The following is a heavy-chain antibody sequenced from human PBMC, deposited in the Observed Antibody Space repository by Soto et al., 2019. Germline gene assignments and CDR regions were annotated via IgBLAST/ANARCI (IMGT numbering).Heavy chain of an antibody. Sequence: GGSLRLSCASSGFTFXNYAMSLVRQAPGKGLEWVSLVSATAGTTYYTDSVKGRFTISRDNSRNTVYLQMNSLRADDTAVYYCAKDRLAGGFDYWGQGTLVTVSS. V-gene: IGHV3-23*01. CDR3: AKDRLAGGFDY. CDR1: GFTFXNYA. D-gene: IGHD3-16*01. J-gene: IGHJ4*02. CDR2: VSATAGTT.